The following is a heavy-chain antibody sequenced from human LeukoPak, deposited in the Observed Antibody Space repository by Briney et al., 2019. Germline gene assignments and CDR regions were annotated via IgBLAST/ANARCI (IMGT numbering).Heavy chain of an antibody. Sequence: AGGSLRLSCAASGFTFSSYAMSWVRQAPGKGLEWVSAISGSGGSTYYADSVKGRFPISRDNSKNTLYLQMNSLRAEDTAVYYCAKDRNPPPPYDTSGFPLDWGQGTLVTVSS. D-gene: IGHD3-22*01. CDR2: ISGSGGST. CDR3: AKDRNPPPPYDTSGFPLD. V-gene: IGHV3-23*01. J-gene: IGHJ4*02. CDR1: GFTFSSYA.